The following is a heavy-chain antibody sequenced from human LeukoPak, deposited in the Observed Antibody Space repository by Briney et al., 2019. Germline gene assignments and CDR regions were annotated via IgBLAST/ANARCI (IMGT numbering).Heavy chain of an antibody. D-gene: IGHD6-13*01. CDR3: ARGPRILAAGSYYFDY. V-gene: IGHV3-11*01. J-gene: IGHJ4*02. Sequence: PGGSLRLSCAASGSSFKDYYFSWIRQAPGKGLEWVSFINVNGGAMYYADFVKGRFTISRDNAKSSLYLEMNSLRVEDTAVYYCARGPRILAAGSYYFDYWGQGSLVTVSS. CDR1: GSSFKDYY. CDR2: INVNGGAM.